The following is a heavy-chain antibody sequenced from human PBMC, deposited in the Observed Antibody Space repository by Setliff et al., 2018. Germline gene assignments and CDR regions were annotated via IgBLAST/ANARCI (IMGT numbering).Heavy chain of an antibody. D-gene: IGHD5-12*01. Sequence: SETLSLTCAVSGFSITNGYYWGWIRQSPGXXXXWXXXXXXXXXXXYNPSLXXRVTISLDPSQNQFSLKLRSVTAADTAVYFCARVGGLLVATMPFDYWGPGTLVTVSS. J-gene: IGHJ4*02. CDR2: XXXXXXX. CDR3: ARVGGLLVATMPFDY. CDR1: GFSITNGYY. V-gene: IGHV4-38-2*01.